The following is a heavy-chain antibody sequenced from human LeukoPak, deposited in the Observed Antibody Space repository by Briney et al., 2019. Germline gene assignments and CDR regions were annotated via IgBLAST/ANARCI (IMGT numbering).Heavy chain of an antibody. CDR2: IRNSDGVT. V-gene: IGHV3-23*01. J-gene: IGHJ4*02. Sequence: GGSLRLSCAASGFTFSSYWMSWVRQAPGKGLEWVSGIRNSDGVTYADSVRGRFTISTDNSKNTLYLQMNSLRAEDTALYYCAKGLERESRLDSWGQGTLVTVSS. D-gene: IGHD1-1*01. CDR3: AKGLERESRLDS. CDR1: GFTFSSYW.